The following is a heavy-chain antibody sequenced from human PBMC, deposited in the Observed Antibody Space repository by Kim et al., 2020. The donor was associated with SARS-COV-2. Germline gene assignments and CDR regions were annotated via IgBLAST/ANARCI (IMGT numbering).Heavy chain of an antibody. V-gene: IGHV4-34*01. CDR2: INHSGST. CDR3: ANRIRHYYYYYGMGV. D-gene: IGHD2-21*01. J-gene: IGHJ6*02. CDR1: GVSFSGYY. Sequence: SETLSLTCAVYGVSFSGYYWSWIRQPPGKGLEWLGEINHSGSTNYNPSLKSRVTISVDTPKNQFSLKLSSVTAADTAVYYCANRIRHYYYYYGMGVWGQGTTVAGAS.